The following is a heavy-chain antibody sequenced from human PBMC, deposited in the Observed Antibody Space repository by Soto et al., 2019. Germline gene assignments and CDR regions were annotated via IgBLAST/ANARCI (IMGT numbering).Heavy chain of an antibody. CDR2: IKRDGSEK. Sequence: EVQLVESGGGLVQPGGSLRISCAASGFTFGKYWMAWVRQAPGKGLEWLANIKRDGSEKYYVDSVKGRFTISRDNAKNSLYLQMSSLRVEDTAVYYCARHDDRDANYRGQGTLVTLSS. D-gene: IGHD3-3*01. CDR1: GFTFGKYW. CDR3: ARHDDRDANY. V-gene: IGHV3-7*01. J-gene: IGHJ4*02.